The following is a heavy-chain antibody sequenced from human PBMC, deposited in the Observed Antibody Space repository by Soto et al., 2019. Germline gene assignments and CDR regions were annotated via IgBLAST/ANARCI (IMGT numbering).Heavy chain of an antibody. Sequence: EVQLMESGGGLEQPGGSLRLSCAASGFTFNNFAMSWVRQAPGKGLEWVSAISGSGSNTYYADSVKGRFTISRDNAKNSLYLQMNSLRDEDTAVYYCARDPNYYDSSGYYPYYFDYWGQGTLVTVSS. CDR1: GFTFNNFA. V-gene: IGHV3-23*01. J-gene: IGHJ4*02. CDR2: ISGSGSNT. D-gene: IGHD3-22*01. CDR3: ARDPNYYDSSGYYPYYFDY.